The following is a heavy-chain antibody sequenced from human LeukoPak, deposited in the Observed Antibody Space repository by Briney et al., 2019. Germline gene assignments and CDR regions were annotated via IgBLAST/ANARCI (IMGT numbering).Heavy chain of an antibody. V-gene: IGHV3-7*01. CDR3: AKVHYGSGRGNV. D-gene: IGHD3-10*01. J-gene: IGHJ6*04. CDR1: GFTFSSYW. Sequence: GGSLRLSCAASGFTFSSYWMSWVRQAPGKGLEWVANIKQDGSEKYYVDSVKGRFTISRDNSKNTLYLQMNSLRAEDTAVYYCAKVHYGSGRGNVWGKGTTVTISS. CDR2: IKQDGSEK.